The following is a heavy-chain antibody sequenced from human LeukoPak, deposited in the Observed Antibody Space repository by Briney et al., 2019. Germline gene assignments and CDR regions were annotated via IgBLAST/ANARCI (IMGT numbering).Heavy chain of an antibody. CDR2: IYYSGST. CDR3: ARQISYYYDSSGDGAFDI. V-gene: IGHV4-59*08. Sequence: SETLSLTCTVSGGSISSYYWSWIRQPPGKGLEWIGDIYYSGSTNYNPSLKSRVTILVDTSKNHFSLKLSSVTAADTAVYYCARQISYYYDSSGDGAFDIWGQGTMVTVSS. D-gene: IGHD3-22*01. CDR1: GGSISSYY. J-gene: IGHJ3*02.